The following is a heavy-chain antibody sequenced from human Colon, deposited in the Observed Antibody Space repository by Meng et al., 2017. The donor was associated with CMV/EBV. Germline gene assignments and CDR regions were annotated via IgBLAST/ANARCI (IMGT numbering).Heavy chain of an antibody. Sequence: GSLRLSCTVSGVSMNGHYWSWIRQSPGKGLEWIGFTYYIGSADIGTRYSPSLESRVSISLDSSKNQFSLRLNSVTAADTAVYFCATSSRDIEVFDMWGQGTKVTVSS. J-gene: IGHJ3*02. CDR1: GVSMNGHY. V-gene: IGHV4-59*03. CDR2: TYYIGSADIGT. CDR3: ATSSRDIEVFDM. D-gene: IGHD1-14*01.